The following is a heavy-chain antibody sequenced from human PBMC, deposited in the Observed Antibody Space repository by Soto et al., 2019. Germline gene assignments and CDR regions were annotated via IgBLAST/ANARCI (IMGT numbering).Heavy chain of an antibody. J-gene: IGHJ4*02. CDR2: IDWDDDK. CDR1: GFLLSTSQVG. Sequence: SGPTLAHPTQTRTLTCTFSGFLLSTSQVGVGWIRQPPGKALEWLALIDWDDDKYYSTSLKTRLTNSKDTSKHQVVLTMTNMDPVDTATYYCARAPMATIPFDYWGQGTLVTVSS. CDR3: ARAPMATIPFDY. D-gene: IGHD5-12*01. V-gene: IGHV2-70*12.